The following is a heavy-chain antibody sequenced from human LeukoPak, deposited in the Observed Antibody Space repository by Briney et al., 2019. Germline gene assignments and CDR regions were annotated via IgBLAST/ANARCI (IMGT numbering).Heavy chain of an antibody. CDR2: IKSNTDGGTT. V-gene: IGHV3-15*01. Sequence: GGSLRLSCAASGFTFSSVGVSWVRQAPGKGLEWVGRIKSNTDGGTTHYAVTVKGRFTISRDDSKNTLYLQMNSLKTEDTALYYCTTAAESWLQPDYWGQGTRVTVSS. CDR1: GFTFSSVG. CDR3: TTAAESWLQPDY. D-gene: IGHD5-24*01. J-gene: IGHJ4*02.